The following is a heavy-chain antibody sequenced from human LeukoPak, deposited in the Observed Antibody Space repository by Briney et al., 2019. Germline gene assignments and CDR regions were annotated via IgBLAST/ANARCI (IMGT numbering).Heavy chain of an antibody. D-gene: IGHD6-13*01. CDR2: ISGSGDRT. Sequence: GGSLRLSCAASGFTFSSSAMSWVRQAPGKGLEWVSTISGSGDRTYYADSVKGRFTISRDNSKNTLFLHMNSLKAEDTAVYYCAKDIVSSWYGGGNYWGQGTLVTVSS. V-gene: IGHV3-23*01. CDR3: AKDIVSSWYGGGNY. J-gene: IGHJ4*02. CDR1: GFTFSSSA.